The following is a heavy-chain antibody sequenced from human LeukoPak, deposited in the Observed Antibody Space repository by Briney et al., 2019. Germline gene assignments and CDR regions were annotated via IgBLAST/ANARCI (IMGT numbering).Heavy chain of an antibody. J-gene: IGHJ4*02. CDR3: ARDLGSSTVFDY. CDR2: IYYSGST. D-gene: IGHD6-13*01. CDR1: GGSISSSSYY. Sequence: SETLSLTCTVSGGSISSSSYYWGWIRQPPGKGLEWIGSIYYSGSTYYNPSLKSRVTISVDTSKNQFALKLSSVTAADTAVYYCARDLGSSTVFDYWGKGTLVTVSS. V-gene: IGHV4-39*06.